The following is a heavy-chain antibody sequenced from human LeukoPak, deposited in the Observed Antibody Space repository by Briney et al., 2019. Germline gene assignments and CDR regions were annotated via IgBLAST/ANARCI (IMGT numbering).Heavy chain of an antibody. Sequence: GGSLRLSCAASGFTFSNHAMSWVRQAPGKGLESVSGISGSGDSTYYADSVKGRFTLSRDNSHTTLYSHMTSLRAEDTAVYYCAKRLYSSGGDYFDYWGQGTLLTVAS. D-gene: IGHD6-19*01. CDR2: ISGSGDST. CDR3: AKRLYSSGGDYFDY. V-gene: IGHV3-23*01. CDR1: GFTFSNHA. J-gene: IGHJ4*02.